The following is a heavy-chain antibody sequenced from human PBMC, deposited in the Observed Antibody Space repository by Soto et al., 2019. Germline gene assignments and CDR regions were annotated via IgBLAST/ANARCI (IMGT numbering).Heavy chain of an antibody. J-gene: IGHJ4*02. CDR2: ITASGGYT. CDR1: VFTFSSYS. V-gene: IGHV3-23*01. CDR3: AKAGYRWTFDY. D-gene: IGHD5-18*01. Sequence: WGSLLLSCAASVFTFSSYSMNWVRQAPGKGLEWVSAITASGGYTYYADSVKGRFTISRDSSKNTLYLQMNSLRAEDTAVYYCAKAGYRWTFDYWGQGTLVTVSS.